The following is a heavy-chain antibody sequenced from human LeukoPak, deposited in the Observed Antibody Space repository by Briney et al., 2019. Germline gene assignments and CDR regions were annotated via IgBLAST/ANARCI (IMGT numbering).Heavy chain of an antibody. CDR1: GASISGHY. CDR2: ISYIGST. Sequence: PSETLSLTCNVSGASISGHYLTWIRQPPGKGLEWIGYISYIGSTNYNPSLKSRVTISVDTSKNQFSLKLRSVTAADTAVYYRARDQISINALDMWGQGTMVTVSS. CDR3: ARDQISINALDM. V-gene: IGHV4-59*11. D-gene: IGHD1-14*01. J-gene: IGHJ3*02.